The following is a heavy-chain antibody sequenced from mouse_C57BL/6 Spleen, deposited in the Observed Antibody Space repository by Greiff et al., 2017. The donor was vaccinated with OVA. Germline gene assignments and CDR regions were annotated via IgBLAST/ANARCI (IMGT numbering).Heavy chain of an antibody. CDR2: ISSGSSTI. D-gene: IGHD4-1*01. CDR1: GFTFSDYG. Sequence: EVHLVESGGGLVKPGGSLKLSCAASGFTFSDYGMHWVRQAPEKGLEWVAYISSGSSTIYYADTVKGRFTISRDNAKNTLFLQMTSLRSEDTAMYYCARAGTFSYWYFDVWGTGTTVTVSS. J-gene: IGHJ1*03. V-gene: IGHV5-17*01. CDR3: ARAGTFSYWYFDV.